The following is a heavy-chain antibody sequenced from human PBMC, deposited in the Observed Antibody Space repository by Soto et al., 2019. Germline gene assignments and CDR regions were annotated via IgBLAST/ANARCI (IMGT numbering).Heavy chain of an antibody. CDR2: ISSSSSVI. Sequence: AQLVESGGGLVQPGGSLRLSCATSGFILSDFAMNWVRQAPGKGLEWVSYISSSSSVIDYANSVKGLFTVSRDNARNSLYIQMNSLRAEDTAVYYCAIYISWGSNWYYYMAVWGKGTTVTVSS. CDR3: AIYISWGSNWYYYMAV. V-gene: IGHV3-48*01. CDR1: GFILSDFA. J-gene: IGHJ6*03. D-gene: IGHD7-27*01.